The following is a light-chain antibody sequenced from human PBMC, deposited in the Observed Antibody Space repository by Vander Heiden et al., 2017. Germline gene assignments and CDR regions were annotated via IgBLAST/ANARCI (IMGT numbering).Light chain of an antibody. Sequence: DIVMTQSPLSLAVSLGERATINCKSSQSVLYNSNNKNYLAWYQQKPGQPPKLLIYWASTRESGVPDRFSGSGSGTDFTLTISSLQAEDVAVYYCQQDDSSPLTFGQGTLLEIK. CDR3: QQDDSSPLT. CDR1: QSVLYNSNNKNY. V-gene: IGKV4-1*01. J-gene: IGKJ5*01. CDR2: WAS.